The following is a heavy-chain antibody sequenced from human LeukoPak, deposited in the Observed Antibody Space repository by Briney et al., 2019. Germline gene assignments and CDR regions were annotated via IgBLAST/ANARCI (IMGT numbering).Heavy chain of an antibody. CDR3: ARSSHGSEGALDI. D-gene: IGHD3-10*01. V-gene: IGHV1-45*02. CDR2: ITPFNGNT. CDR1: GYTFTYRY. Sequence: SVKVSCKASGYTFTYRYLHWVRQAPGQALEWMGWITPFNGNTNYAQKFQDRVTITRDRSMSTAYIELSSLRSEDTAMYYCARSSHGSEGALDIWGQGTMVTVSS. J-gene: IGHJ3*02.